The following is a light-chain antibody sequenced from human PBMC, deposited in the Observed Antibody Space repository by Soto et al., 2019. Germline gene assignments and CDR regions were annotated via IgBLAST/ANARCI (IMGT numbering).Light chain of an antibody. CDR2: SDN. CDR1: SSNIGSHT. CDR3: AAWDDTLNAAV. Sequence: QSVLTQPNSASGTPGQRVTISCSGSSSNIGSHTLNWYQQLPGSAPSLLIYSDNQRPSGVPDRFSGPTSGTSASLAISGLQSEDEAEYYCAAWDDTLNAAVFGGGTKLTVL. V-gene: IGLV1-44*01. J-gene: IGLJ2*01.